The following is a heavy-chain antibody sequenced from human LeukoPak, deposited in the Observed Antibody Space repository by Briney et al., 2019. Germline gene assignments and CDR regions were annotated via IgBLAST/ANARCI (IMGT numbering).Heavy chain of an antibody. D-gene: IGHD2-15*01. V-gene: IGHV3-48*01. J-gene: IGHJ3*02. CDR3: AKGYLVVVARDAFDI. CDR1: GFTFSSYS. Sequence: GGSLRLSCAASGFTFSSYSMNWVRQAPGKGLEWVSYISSSSSTIYYADSVKGRFTISRDNAKNSLDLQINSLRAEDTAVYYCAKGYLVVVARDAFDIWGQGTMVTVSS. CDR2: ISSSSSTI.